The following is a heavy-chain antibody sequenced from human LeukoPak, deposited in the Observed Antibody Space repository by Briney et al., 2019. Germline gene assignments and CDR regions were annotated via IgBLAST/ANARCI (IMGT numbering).Heavy chain of an antibody. Sequence: SVKVSCKASGYTFTSCGISWVRQAPGQGLEWMGWISAYNGNTNYAQKLQGRVTITTDTSTITAYMELRSLRSDDTAVYYCARGQHPSYSSGWYYFGPAETYFDYWGQGTLVTVSS. J-gene: IGHJ4*02. V-gene: IGHV1-18*01. CDR3: ARGQHPSYSSGWYYFGPAETYFDY. CDR2: ISAYNGNT. CDR1: GYTFTSCG. D-gene: IGHD6-19*01.